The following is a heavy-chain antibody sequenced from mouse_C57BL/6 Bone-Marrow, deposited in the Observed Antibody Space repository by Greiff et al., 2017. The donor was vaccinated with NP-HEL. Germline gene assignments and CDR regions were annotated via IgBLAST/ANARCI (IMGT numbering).Heavy chain of an antibody. CDR2: INPNNGGT. V-gene: IGHV1-18*01. J-gene: IGHJ3*01. CDR3: ARFSYDYGAY. Sequence: VQLKQSGPELVKPGASVKIPCKASGYTFTDYNMDWVKQSHGKSLEWIGDINPNNGGTIYNQKFKGKATLTVDKSSSTAYMELRSLTSEDTAVYYCARFSYDYGAYWGQGTLVTVSA. D-gene: IGHD2-4*01. CDR1: GYTFTDYN.